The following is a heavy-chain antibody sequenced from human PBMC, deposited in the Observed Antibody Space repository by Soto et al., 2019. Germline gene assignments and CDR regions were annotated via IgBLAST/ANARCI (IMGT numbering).Heavy chain of an antibody. CDR3: AKDTTGTGVHDAFDI. J-gene: IGHJ3*02. Sequence: GGSLRLSCAASGFTFSSYAMSWVRQAPGKGLEWVSAISGSGGSTYYADSVKGRFTISGDNSKNTLYLQMNSLRAEDTAVYYCAKDTTGTGVHDAFDIWGQGTMVTVSS. CDR2: ISGSGGST. D-gene: IGHD1-1*01. V-gene: IGHV3-23*01. CDR1: GFTFSSYA.